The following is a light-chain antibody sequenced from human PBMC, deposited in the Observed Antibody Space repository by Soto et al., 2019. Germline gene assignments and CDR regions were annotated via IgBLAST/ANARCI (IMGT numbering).Light chain of an antibody. J-gene: IGKJ3*01. CDR1: QSVSSY. V-gene: IGKV3-11*01. Sequence: EIVLTQSPATLSLSPGERATLSCSASQSVSSYLVWYQQKPGQAPRLLIYGASNRATGIPARFSGSGSGTDFTLTISSLAPEDFAFYYCQQRSNWPPFTFGPETKVDFK. CDR3: QQRSNWPPFT. CDR2: GAS.